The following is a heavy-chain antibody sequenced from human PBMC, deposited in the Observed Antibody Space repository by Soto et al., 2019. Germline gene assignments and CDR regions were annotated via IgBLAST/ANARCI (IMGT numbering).Heavy chain of an antibody. Sequence: SETLSLTCTVSGASISGYYWSWIRKSAGKGLEWIGRIYATGTTDYNPSLKSRVMMSVDTSSKQFSLKLRSVTAADTAVYYCVRDGTKTLRDWFDPWGQGISVTVSS. CDR2: IYATGTT. D-gene: IGHD1-1*01. CDR1: GASISGYY. V-gene: IGHV4-4*07. J-gene: IGHJ5*02. CDR3: VRDGTKTLRDWFDP.